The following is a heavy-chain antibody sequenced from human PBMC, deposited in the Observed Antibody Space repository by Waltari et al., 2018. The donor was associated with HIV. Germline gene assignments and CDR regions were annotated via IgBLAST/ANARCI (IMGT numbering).Heavy chain of an antibody. CDR3: ARHVRSSIWFDY. Sequence: QLQLQESGPGLVKPSETLSLTCAVSGGSISSSSYYWGWIRQPPGKGLEWIGSIYYSGSTYYNPSLKSRVTISVDTSKNQFSLKLSSVTAADTAVYYGARHVRSSIWFDYWGQGTLVTVSS. V-gene: IGHV4-39*01. J-gene: IGHJ5*01. CDR1: GGSISSSSYY. CDR2: IYYSGST. D-gene: IGHD3-10*02.